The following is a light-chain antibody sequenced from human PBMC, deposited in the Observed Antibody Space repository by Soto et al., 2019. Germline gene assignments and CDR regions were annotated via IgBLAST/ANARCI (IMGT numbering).Light chain of an antibody. J-gene: IGKJ3*01. Sequence: EIVMTQSPATLSVSPGERATLSCMASQSVSSNFAWYQQKPGQAPRLLIYGASTRATGIPARFSGSGSGTEFTLTISSLQSEDFAVYYCQQYNNWPFTFGPGTKVDIK. CDR1: QSVSSN. V-gene: IGKV3-15*01. CDR2: GAS. CDR3: QQYNNWPFT.